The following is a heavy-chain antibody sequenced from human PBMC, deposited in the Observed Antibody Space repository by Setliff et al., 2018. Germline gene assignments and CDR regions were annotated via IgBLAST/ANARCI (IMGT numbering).Heavy chain of an antibody. Sequence: GGSLRLSCAASGFTFSTYSMSWVRQAPGRGLEWVPGISATGSNTYYADSVKGRFTISRDNSENTLLLQMSSLRADDTAVYYCAKGFQGKNVGTFDSWGHGILVTVSS. CDR3: AKGFQGKNVGTFDS. D-gene: IGHD1-7*01. V-gene: IGHV3-23*01. J-gene: IGHJ4*01. CDR2: ISATGSNT. CDR1: GFTFSTYS.